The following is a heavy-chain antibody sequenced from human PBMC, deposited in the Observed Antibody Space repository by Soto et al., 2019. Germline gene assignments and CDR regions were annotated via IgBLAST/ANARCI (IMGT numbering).Heavy chain of an antibody. Sequence: QVQLVESGGGLVKPGGSLRLSCAASGFTFSDYYMSWIRQAPGKGLEWLSYISSSSSYINYADSVKGRFTISRDNAKNSLYRQRSRLRAEDTAVYYCAREGPGSSSWYVDSWGQGTLVTVSS. CDR2: ISSSSSYI. CDR3: AREGPGSSSWYVDS. J-gene: IGHJ4*02. CDR1: GFTFSDYY. V-gene: IGHV3-11*05. D-gene: IGHD6-13*01.